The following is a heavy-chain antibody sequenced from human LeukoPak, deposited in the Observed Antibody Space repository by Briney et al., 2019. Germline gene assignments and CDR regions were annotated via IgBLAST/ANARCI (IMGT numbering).Heavy chain of an antibody. V-gene: IGHV5-51*01. CDR1: GYSFTSYW. Sequence: GESLKISCKGSGYSFTSYWIGWVRQMPGKGLEWMGIIYPGDSDTRYSPSFQGQVTISADKSISTAYLQWSSLKASDTAMYYCARLIRGWHRVYYYYGMDVWGQGTTVTVSS. J-gene: IGHJ6*02. CDR3: ARLIRGWHRVYYYYGMDV. CDR2: IYPGDSDT. D-gene: IGHD6-19*01.